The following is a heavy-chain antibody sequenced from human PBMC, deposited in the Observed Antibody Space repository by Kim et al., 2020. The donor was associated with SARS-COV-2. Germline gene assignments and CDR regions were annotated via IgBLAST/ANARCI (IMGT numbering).Heavy chain of an antibody. Sequence: GGSLRPSCAASGFTVSSNYMSWVRQAPGKGLEWVSVIYSGGSTYYADSAKGRFTISRHNSKNTLYLQMNSLRAEDTAVYYCARGMYDYVWGSYRYYLDYWGQGTLVTVSS. CDR3: ARGMYDYVWGSYRYYLDY. D-gene: IGHD3-16*02. V-gene: IGHV3-53*04. CDR2: IYSGGST. CDR1: GFTVSSNY. J-gene: IGHJ4*02.